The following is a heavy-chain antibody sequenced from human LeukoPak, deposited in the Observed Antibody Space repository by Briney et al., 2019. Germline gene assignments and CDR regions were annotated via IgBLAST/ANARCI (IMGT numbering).Heavy chain of an antibody. CDR1: GFTFSNYG. J-gene: IGHJ3*02. Sequence: PGGSLRLSCAASGFTFSNYGMHWVRQAPGKGLEWVAVIWYGGSNRYYADSVKGRFTISRDNSKNTLYLQMNSLRAEDTAVYYCSRDPTPGAFDIWGQGTMVTVSS. V-gene: IGHV3-33*01. D-gene: IGHD2-15*01. CDR2: IWYGGSNR. CDR3: SRDPTPGAFDI.